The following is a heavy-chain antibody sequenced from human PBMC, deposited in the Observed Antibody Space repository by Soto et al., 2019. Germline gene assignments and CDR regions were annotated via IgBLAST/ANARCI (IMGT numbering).Heavy chain of an antibody. V-gene: IGHV1-69*13. D-gene: IGHD4-17*01. Sequence: ASVKVSCKASGGTFSSYAISWVRQAPGQGLEWMGGIIPIFGTANYAQKFQGRVTITADESTSTAYMELSSLRSEDTAVYYCARGHYGGNYFAYWGQGTPVTVYS. CDR3: ARGHYGGNYFAY. J-gene: IGHJ4*02. CDR2: IIPIFGTA. CDR1: GGTFSSYA.